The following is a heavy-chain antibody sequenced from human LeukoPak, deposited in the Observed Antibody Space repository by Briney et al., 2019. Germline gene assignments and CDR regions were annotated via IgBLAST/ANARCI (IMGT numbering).Heavy chain of an antibody. CDR3: ARSPGIWNEYGRLEY. V-gene: IGHV4-31*03. Sequence: SQTLSLTCTVSGDSFSSGGHYWNWLRQRPGKGLEWIGYIFYTGSTYYNPSLKGRVTISVDTSKNQFSLKVSSVTAADTAVYYCARSPGIWNEYGRLEYWGQGALVTVSS. D-gene: IGHD1-1*01. CDR1: GDSFSSGGHY. J-gene: IGHJ4*02. CDR2: IFYTGST.